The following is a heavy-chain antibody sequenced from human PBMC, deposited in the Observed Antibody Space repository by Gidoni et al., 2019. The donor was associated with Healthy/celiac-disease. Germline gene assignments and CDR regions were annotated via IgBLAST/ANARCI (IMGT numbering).Heavy chain of an antibody. CDR1: GFTFSSYA. V-gene: IGHV3-30*04. D-gene: IGHD3-3*01. Sequence: QVQLVESGGGVVQPGRSLRPSCAASGFTFSSYAMHWVRQAPGKGLEWVAVISYDGSNKYYADSVKGRFTISRDNSKNTLYLQMNSLRAEDTAVYYCARDRFDYYFDYWGQGTLVTVSS. CDR2: ISYDGSNK. CDR3: ARDRFDYYFDY. J-gene: IGHJ4*02.